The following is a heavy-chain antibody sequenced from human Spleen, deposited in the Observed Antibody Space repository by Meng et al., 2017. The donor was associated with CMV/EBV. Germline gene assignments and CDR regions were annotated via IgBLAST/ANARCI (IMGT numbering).Heavy chain of an antibody. CDR3: ARASTTVVTPDYYGMDV. CDR1: GFTVSSNY. D-gene: IGHD4-23*01. J-gene: IGHJ6*02. CDR2: ISGSGGST. Sequence: GGSLRLSCVASGFTVSSNYMSWVRQAPGKGLEWVSAISGSGGSTYYADSVKGRFTISRDNSKNTLYLQMNSLRAEDTAVYYCARASTTVVTPDYYGMDVWGQGTTVTVSS. V-gene: IGHV3-23*01.